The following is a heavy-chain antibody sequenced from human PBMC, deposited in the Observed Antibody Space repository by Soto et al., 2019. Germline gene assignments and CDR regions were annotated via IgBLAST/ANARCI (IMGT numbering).Heavy chain of an antibody. J-gene: IGHJ4*02. Sequence: ASVKVSCKASGDTFTSYAMHWVRQAPGQRLEWMGWINAGNGNTKYSQKFQGRVTITRDTSASTAYMELSSLRSEDTAVYFCARVTPPTADFDYWTGYYTHDYWGQGALVTVSS. CDR3: ARVTPPTADFDYWTGYYTHDY. CDR2: INAGNGNT. V-gene: IGHV1-3*01. D-gene: IGHD3-3*01. CDR1: GDTFTSYA.